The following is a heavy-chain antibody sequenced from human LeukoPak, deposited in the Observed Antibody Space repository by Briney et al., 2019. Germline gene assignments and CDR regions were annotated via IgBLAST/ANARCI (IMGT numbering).Heavy chain of an antibody. Sequence: GGSLRLSCAASGFTFSSYGMHWVRQAPGKGLEWVAVIWYDGSNKYYADSVKGRFTISRDNSKNTLYLQMNSLRAEDTAVYYYARDPFYGGNYYFDYWGQGTLVTVSS. CDR3: ARDPFYGGNYYFDY. CDR1: GFTFSSYG. CDR2: IWYDGSNK. V-gene: IGHV3-33*01. J-gene: IGHJ4*02. D-gene: IGHD4-23*01.